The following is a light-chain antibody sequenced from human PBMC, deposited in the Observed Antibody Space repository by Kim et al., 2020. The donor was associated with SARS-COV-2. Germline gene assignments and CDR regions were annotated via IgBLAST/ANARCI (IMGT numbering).Light chain of an antibody. CDR3: QQYLTHLYT. Sequence: DIVMTQSPDSLAVSLGERATINCKSSQSVLYSSNNKNYLAWYQQKPGQPPKLLIYWASTRESGVPDRFSGSGSGTDFTLTISSLQAEDGAVYYCQQYLTHLYTFGQGTKLEI. CDR2: WAS. V-gene: IGKV4-1*01. J-gene: IGKJ2*01. CDR1: QSVLYSSNNKNY.